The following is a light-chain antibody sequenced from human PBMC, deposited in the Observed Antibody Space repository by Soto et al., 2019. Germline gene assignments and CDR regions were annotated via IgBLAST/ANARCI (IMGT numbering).Light chain of an antibody. CDR1: QGISSY. J-gene: IGKJ4*01. V-gene: IGKV1-9*01. CDR3: QQLNSYPHT. Sequence: DIQLTQSPSFLSASVGDRVTITCRASQGISSYLAWYQQKPGKAPKLLIYAASTLQSGVPSRFSGSGSGPEFTLTISSLQPEDFATYYCQQLNSYPHTFGGGTKVDIK. CDR2: AAS.